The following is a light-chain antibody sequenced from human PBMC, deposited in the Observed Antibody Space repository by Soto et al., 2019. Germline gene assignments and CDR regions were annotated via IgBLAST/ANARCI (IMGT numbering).Light chain of an antibody. CDR3: QHYNNWPLT. CDR2: GAS. Sequence: EIVMTQSPATLSVSPGERATLSCRASQSVSTKLAWYKQKPGQAPRLLIYGASTRATGIPARCSCSGSGTEFTLTISSLQSEDFAVYYCQHYNNWPLTFGGGTKVEIK. J-gene: IGKJ4*01. CDR1: QSVSTK. V-gene: IGKV3-15*01.